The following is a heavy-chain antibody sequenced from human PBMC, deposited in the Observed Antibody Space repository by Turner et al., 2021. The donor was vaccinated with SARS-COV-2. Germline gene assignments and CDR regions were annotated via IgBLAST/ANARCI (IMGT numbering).Heavy chain of an antibody. D-gene: IGHD3-10*01. Sequence: QLPLQESGPGLVKPSETLSLTCTVSGGSISSSNYYWGWIRQPPGKGLEWIGIIYYSGSTYYNPSLKSRVTISVDTSKNQFSLKLSSVTAADTAVYYCARLLNPGSYYYYYYGMDVWGQGTTVTVSS. V-gene: IGHV4-39*01. CDR2: IYYSGST. J-gene: IGHJ6*02. CDR1: GGSISSSNYY. CDR3: ARLLNPGSYYYYYYGMDV.